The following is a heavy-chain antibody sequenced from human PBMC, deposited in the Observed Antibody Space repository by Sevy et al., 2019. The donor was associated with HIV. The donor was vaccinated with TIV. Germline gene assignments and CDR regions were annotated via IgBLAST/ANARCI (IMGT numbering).Heavy chain of an antibody. J-gene: IGHJ4*02. CDR3: ARVESSSSWYLGSY. CDR2: ISAYNGNT. V-gene: IGHV1-18*01. CDR1: GYTFTSYG. D-gene: IGHD6-13*01. Sequence: ASVKVSCKASGYTFTSYGISWVRQAPGQGLEWMGWISAYNGNTNYVQKLQGRVTMTTDTSTSTAYMELRSLRSDDTAVYYCARVESSSSWYLGSYWGQGTLVTVSS.